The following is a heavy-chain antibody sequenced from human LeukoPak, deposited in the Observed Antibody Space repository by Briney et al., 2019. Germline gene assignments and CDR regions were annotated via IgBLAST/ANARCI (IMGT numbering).Heavy chain of an antibody. Sequence: SETPSLTCAVYGGSFSGYYWSWIRQPPGKGLEWIGEINHSGSTNYNPSLKGRVTISVDTSKNQFSLKLSSVTAADTAVYYCARGYSIGMGYNWNYGYYYYMDVWGKGTTVTVSS. V-gene: IGHV4-34*01. CDR1: GGSFSGYY. D-gene: IGHD1-7*01. CDR3: ARGYSIGMGYNWNYGYYYYMDV. CDR2: INHSGST. J-gene: IGHJ6*03.